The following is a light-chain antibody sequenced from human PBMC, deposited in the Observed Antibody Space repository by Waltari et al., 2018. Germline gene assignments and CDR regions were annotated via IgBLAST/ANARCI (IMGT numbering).Light chain of an antibody. V-gene: IGLV3-1*01. CDR1: KLGDKS. J-gene: IGLJ2*01. Sequence: SYELTQLPSVSVSPGQTASITCDGDKLGDKSVCWYQQKPGHSPVLVIYQDTKRPSGFPERFSGSNSGNTATLTISGTQAMDEADYYCQAWDSSTVVFGGGTKLTVL. CDR2: QDT. CDR3: QAWDSSTVV.